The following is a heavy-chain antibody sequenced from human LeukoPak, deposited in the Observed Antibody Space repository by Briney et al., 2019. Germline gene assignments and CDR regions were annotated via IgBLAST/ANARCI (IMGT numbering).Heavy chain of an antibody. CDR1: GFTFSDYY. Sequence: GGSLRLSCAASGFTFSDYYMSWIRQAPGKGLEWVSYISSSGSTIYYADSVKGRFTISRDNAKNSLYLQMNSLRAEDTAVYYCARDADPYYYDSSGYYPDYWGQGTLVTVSP. CDR2: ISSSGSTI. J-gene: IGHJ4*02. V-gene: IGHV3-11*04. D-gene: IGHD3-22*01. CDR3: ARDADPYYYDSSGYYPDY.